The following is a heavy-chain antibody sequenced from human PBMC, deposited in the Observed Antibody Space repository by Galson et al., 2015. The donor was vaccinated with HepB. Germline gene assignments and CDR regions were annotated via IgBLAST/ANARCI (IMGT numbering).Heavy chain of an antibody. Sequence: SVTVSCKASGYTFTSYGISWVRQAPGQGLEWMGWISAYNGNTNYAQKLQGRVTMTTDTSTSTAYMELRSLRSDDTAVYYCARDGGGGYDFRFRGWYFDYWGQGTLVTVSS. CDR1: GYTFTSYG. V-gene: IGHV1-18*01. CDR2: ISAYNGNT. J-gene: IGHJ4*02. D-gene: IGHD5-12*01. CDR3: ARDGGGGYDFRFRGWYFDY.